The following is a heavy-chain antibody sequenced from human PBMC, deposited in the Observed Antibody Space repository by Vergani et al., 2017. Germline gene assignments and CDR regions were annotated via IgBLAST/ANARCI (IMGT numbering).Heavy chain of an antibody. Sequence: QVQLQESGPGLVKPSQTLSLTCTVSGGSISSGSYYWSWIRQSAGKGLEWIGRIYTSGSTNYNPSLKSRVTMSVDTSKNQFSLKLSSVTAADTAVYYCARETTYYDFWSGYYTSFFYWFDPWGQGTLVTVSS. D-gene: IGHD3-3*01. V-gene: IGHV4-61*02. CDR1: GGSISSGSYY. CDR3: ARETTYYDFWSGYYTSFFYWFDP. J-gene: IGHJ5*02. CDR2: IYTSGST.